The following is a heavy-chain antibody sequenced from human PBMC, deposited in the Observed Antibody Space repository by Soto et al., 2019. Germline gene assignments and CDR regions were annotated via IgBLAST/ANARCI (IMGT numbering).Heavy chain of an antibody. J-gene: IGHJ6*02. D-gene: IGHD2-15*01. V-gene: IGHV3-7*03. Sequence: WGSLRLSCAACGFTVSSYGMHWVRQAPGKGLEWVAVIKQDGSEKYYVDSVKGRFTISRDNAKNSLYLQMNSLRAEDTAVYYCAREGSGYDERGGSWRHYYYGMDVWGQGTTVTVSS. CDR3: AREGSGYDERGGSWRHYYYGMDV. CDR1: GFTVSSYG. CDR2: IKQDGSEK.